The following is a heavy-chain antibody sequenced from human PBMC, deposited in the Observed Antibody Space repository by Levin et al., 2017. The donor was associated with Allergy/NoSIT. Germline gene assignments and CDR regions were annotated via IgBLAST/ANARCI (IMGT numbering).Heavy chain of an antibody. CDR3: ASLFLEWLLSDAFDI. V-gene: IGHV3-30*04. J-gene: IGHJ3*02. Sequence: GGSLRLSCAASGFTFSSYAMHWVRQAPGKGLEWVAVISYDGSNKYYADSVKGRFTISRDNSKNTLYLQMNSLRAEDTAVYYCASLFLEWLLSDAFDIWGQGTMVTVSS. D-gene: IGHD3-3*01. CDR2: ISYDGSNK. CDR1: GFTFSSYA.